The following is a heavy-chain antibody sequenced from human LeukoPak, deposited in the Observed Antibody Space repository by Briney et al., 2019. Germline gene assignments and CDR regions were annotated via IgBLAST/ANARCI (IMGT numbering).Heavy chain of an antibody. CDR3: ARGLTGPTDY. D-gene: IGHD4/OR15-4a*01. CDR2: ISYDGSNK. Sequence: GGSLRLSCAASGFTFSSYAMHWVRQAPGKGLEWVAVISYDGSNKYYADSVKGRFTISRDNSKNTLYLQMNSLRAEDTAVYHCARGLTGPTDYWGQGTLVTVSS. V-gene: IGHV3-30-3*01. J-gene: IGHJ4*02. CDR1: GFTFSSYA.